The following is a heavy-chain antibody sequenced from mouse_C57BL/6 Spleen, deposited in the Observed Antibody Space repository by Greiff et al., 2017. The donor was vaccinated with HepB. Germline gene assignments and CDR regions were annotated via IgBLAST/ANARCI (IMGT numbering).Heavy chain of an antibody. CDR2: ISYDGSN. CDR3: ARDTTVGPMDY. CDR1: GYSITSGYY. Sequence: EVKLMESGPGLVKPSQSLSLTCSVTGYSITSGYYWNWIRQFPGNKLEWMGYISYDGSNNYNPSLKNRISITRDTSKNQFFLKLNSVTTEDTATYYCARDTTVGPMDYWGQGTSVTVSS. J-gene: IGHJ4*01. D-gene: IGHD1-1*01. V-gene: IGHV3-6*01.